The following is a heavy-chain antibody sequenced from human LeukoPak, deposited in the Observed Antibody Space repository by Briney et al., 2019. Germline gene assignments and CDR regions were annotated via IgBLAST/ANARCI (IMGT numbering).Heavy chain of an antibody. D-gene: IGHD6-19*01. V-gene: IGHV4-59*08. CDR2: ICYSGST. Sequence: PSETLSLTCTVSGGSLRSYCWSWFRQSPGKGLEWIGYICYSGSTNYNPSLTSRVTISIDTSKNQFSLKLSSVTAADTAVYYCARQYATGWYLIDYWGQGTLVTVSS. J-gene: IGHJ4*02. CDR1: GGSLRSYC. CDR3: ARQYATGWYLIDY.